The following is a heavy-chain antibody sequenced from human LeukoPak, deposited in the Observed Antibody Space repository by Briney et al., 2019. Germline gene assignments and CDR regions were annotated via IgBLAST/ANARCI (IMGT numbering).Heavy chain of an antibody. V-gene: IGHV4-39*07. D-gene: IGHD3-10*01. J-gene: IGHJ4*02. CDR2: IYYSGST. Sequence: SETLSLTCTVSGGSISSSSYYWGWIRQPPGKGLEWIGSIYYSGSTYYNPSLRSRVTISVDTSKNQFSLKLSSVTAADTAVYYCVRDIGSSEGADWGQGTLVTVSS. CDR1: GGSISSSSYY. CDR3: VRDIGSSEGAD.